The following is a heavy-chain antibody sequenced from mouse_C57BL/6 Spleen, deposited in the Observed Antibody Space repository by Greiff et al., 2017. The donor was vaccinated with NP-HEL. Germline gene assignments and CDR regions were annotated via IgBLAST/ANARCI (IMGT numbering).Heavy chain of an antibody. J-gene: IGHJ4*01. Sequence: QVQLQQPGAELVKPGASVKLSCKASGYTFTSYWMHWVKQRPGQGLEWIGMIHPNSGSTNYNEKFKSKATLTVDKSSSTAYMQLSSLTSEDSAVYYCARWVYLYAMDYWGQGTSVTVSS. CDR1: GYTFTSYW. D-gene: IGHD1-1*01. CDR2: IHPNSGST. CDR3: ARWVYLYAMDY. V-gene: IGHV1-64*01.